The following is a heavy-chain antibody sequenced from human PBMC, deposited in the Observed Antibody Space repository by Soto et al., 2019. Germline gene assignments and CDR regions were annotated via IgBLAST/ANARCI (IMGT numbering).Heavy chain of an antibody. D-gene: IGHD6-19*01. CDR3: ARHGQLYNSGWYLNWFDP. J-gene: IGHJ5*02. CDR2: IYYSGST. Sequence: SETLSLTCTVSGGSITISTYYWGWIRQPPGKGLEWIGSIYYSGSTYYNPSLKGRVTMSVDTSKNQFSLKLSSVTAADTVVYYCARHGQLYNSGWYLNWFDPWGQGTLVTVSS. CDR1: GGSITISTYY. V-gene: IGHV4-39*01.